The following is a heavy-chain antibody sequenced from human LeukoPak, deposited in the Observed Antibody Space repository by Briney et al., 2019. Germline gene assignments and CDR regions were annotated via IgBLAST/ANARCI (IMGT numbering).Heavy chain of an antibody. V-gene: IGHV1-2*02. CDR2: INSNSGGT. D-gene: IGHD5-18*01. J-gene: IGHJ5*02. Sequence: ASVKVSCNASGYTFTGYYMHWVRQAPGQGLEWMGWINSNSGGTNYAQKFQGRVTMTRDTSISTASMELSRLTADDTAVYFSGRGARHTAMVNRYNSFCPWGQGSLGTVSS. CDR3: GRGARHTAMVNRYNSFCP. CDR1: GYTFTGYY.